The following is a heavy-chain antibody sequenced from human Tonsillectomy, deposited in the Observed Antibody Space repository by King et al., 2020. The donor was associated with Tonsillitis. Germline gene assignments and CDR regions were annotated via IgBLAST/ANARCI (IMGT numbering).Heavy chain of an antibody. V-gene: IGHV3-23*04. D-gene: IGHD5-12*01. CDR2: ISGSGGST. CDR3: AKDKVATMPRDAFDL. CDR1: GFTFSSYA. Sequence: QLVQSGGGLVQIGGSLRLSCAASGFTFSSYAMSWVRQAPGKGLEWVSSISGSGGSTYSADSMKGRFTISRDNSKNTLYLQMNSLRAEDTAVYYCAKDKVATMPRDAFDLWGQGTMVTVSS. J-gene: IGHJ3*01.